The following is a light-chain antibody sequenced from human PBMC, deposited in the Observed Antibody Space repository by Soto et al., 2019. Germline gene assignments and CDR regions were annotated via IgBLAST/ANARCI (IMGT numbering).Light chain of an antibody. CDR2: GVT. CDR1: GSDVGGYNY. V-gene: IGLV2-14*01. CDR3: SSYTSRSTLV. J-gene: IGLJ1*01. Sequence: QSVLTQPASVSGSPRQSITISCTGTGSDVGGYNYVSWYQQHPGKAPKLMIYGVTNRPSGVSNRFSGSKSGNTASLTISGLQPEEEADSYCSSYTSRSTLVFGTGTKGTVL.